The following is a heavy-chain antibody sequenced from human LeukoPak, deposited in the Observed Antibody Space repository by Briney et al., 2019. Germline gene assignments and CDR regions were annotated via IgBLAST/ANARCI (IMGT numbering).Heavy chain of an antibody. D-gene: IGHD2-21*02. CDR3: AKGSLERIVVVTAPFDY. V-gene: IGHV3-7*01. CDR2: IKQDGSEK. J-gene: IGHJ4*02. Sequence: GGSLRLSCAASGFTFSSYWMSCVRQAPGKGVEWVANIKQDGSEKYYVDSVKGRFTISRDNAKNSLYLQMNSLRAEDTAVYYCAKGSLERIVVVTAPFDYWGQGTLVTVSS. CDR1: GFTFSSYW.